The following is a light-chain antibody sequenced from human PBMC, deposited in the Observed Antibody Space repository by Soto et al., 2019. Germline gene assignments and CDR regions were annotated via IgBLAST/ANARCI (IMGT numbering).Light chain of an antibody. V-gene: IGKV1-5*03. J-gene: IGKJ4*01. CDR3: QKYNSLSSVS. CDR1: QSLTNW. CDR2: MAS. Sequence: DIQLTQSPSTLSASVGDRVTITCRASQSLTNWLAWYQQKPGKAPKVLIHMASSLKSGVLSRCSGSGSGPAFTLTITSLQPDDSATYYCQKYNSLSSVSFGGGTTVEI.